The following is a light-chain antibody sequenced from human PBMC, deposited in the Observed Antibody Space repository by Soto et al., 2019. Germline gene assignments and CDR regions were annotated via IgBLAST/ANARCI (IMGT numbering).Light chain of an antibody. Sequence: QSALTQPASVSGSPGQSITISCTGTSSDVGAYNYVSWYQQHSGKAPKLIIYEVTNRPSGVSNRFSASKSGNTASLTIFGLQAEDEADYSCSSYTSSSSWVFGGGTKLTVL. J-gene: IGLJ3*02. V-gene: IGLV2-14*01. CDR3: SSYTSSSSWV. CDR2: EVT. CDR1: SSDVGAYNY.